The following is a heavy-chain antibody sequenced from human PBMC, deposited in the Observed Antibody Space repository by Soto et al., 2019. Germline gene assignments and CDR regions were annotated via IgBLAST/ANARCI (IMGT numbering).Heavy chain of an antibody. J-gene: IGHJ4*02. CDR1: GYTFTSYG. Sequence: QVKLVQSGAEVKKPGASVKVSCKASGYTFTSYGISWVRQAPGQGLEWMGWISAYNGNTNYAQKLQGRVTMTTDTATSTAYKELMSLRADDTAVYYCARDHGGSYYAPVDYWGQGTLVTVSS. V-gene: IGHV1-18*01. CDR2: ISAYNGNT. D-gene: IGHD1-26*01. CDR3: ARDHGGSYYAPVDY.